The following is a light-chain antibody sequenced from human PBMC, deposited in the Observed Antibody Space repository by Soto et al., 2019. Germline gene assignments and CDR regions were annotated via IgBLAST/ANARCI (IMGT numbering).Light chain of an antibody. Sequence: EIVMTQSPATLSVSPGDRATLSCRASQSVGSSLAWYQQTSGQAPRLLIYGVSTRATGIPDRFSGSGSGTDFTLTISRLEPEDFAVYYCQKYGNSPITFGQGTRLEIK. V-gene: IGKV3-20*01. CDR2: GVS. J-gene: IGKJ5*01. CDR3: QKYGNSPIT. CDR1: QSVGSS.